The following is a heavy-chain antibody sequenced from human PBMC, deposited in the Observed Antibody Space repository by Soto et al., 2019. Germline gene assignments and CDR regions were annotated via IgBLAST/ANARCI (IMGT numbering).Heavy chain of an antibody. Sequence: QTLSLTCAISGDSVSSTSAAWNWIRQSPSRGLGWLGRTYYRSKWSYGYAVSVKSRITINPDTSKNQFSLQLNSVTPEDTAVYYCARIHSSSSSAMYVCGHGTTVTVSS. CDR3: ARIHSSSSSAMYV. D-gene: IGHD6-6*01. J-gene: IGHJ6*02. CDR2: TYYRSKWSY. V-gene: IGHV6-1*01. CDR1: GDSVSSTSAA.